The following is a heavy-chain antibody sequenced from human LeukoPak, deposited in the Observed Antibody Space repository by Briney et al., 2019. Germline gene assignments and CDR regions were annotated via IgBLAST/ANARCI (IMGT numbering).Heavy chain of an antibody. CDR1: GGSISSGDYY. Sequence: SETLSLTCTVSGGSISSGDYYWSWIRQPPGKGLEWIGYIYYSGTTYYNPSLKSRVTISVDTSKNQFSLKLSSVTAADTAVYYCARGRTGDRGDFDYWGQGILVTVSS. V-gene: IGHV4-30-4*01. J-gene: IGHJ4*02. CDR2: IYYSGTT. D-gene: IGHD7-27*01. CDR3: ARGRTGDRGDFDY.